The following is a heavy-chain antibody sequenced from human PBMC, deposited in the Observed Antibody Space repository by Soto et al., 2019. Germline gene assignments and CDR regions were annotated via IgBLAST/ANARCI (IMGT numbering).Heavy chain of an antibody. Sequence: EVQLVESGGGLVQPGGSLRLSCAASRFSFANYWMSWVRQAPGKGLEWVGHIKEDGNEKSYADSVKGRFTISRDNAKKSVYLQMNSMRAEDTAVYYCARGIDDQASYGMDLWGQGTTGTVSS. CDR2: IKEDGNEK. CDR1: RFSFANYW. V-gene: IGHV3-7*01. CDR3: ARGIDDQASYGMDL. J-gene: IGHJ6*02.